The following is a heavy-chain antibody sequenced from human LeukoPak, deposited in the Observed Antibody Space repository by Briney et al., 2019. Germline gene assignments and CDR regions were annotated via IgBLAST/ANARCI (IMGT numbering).Heavy chain of an antibody. CDR3: ARAWGYSSSSEIVSGFDY. CDR1: GYTFTSYD. Sequence: RASVKVSCKASGYTFTSYDINWVRQATGQGLGWMGWMNPNSGNTGYAQKFQGRVTMTRNTSISTAYMELSSLRSEDTAVYYCARAWGYSSSSEIVSGFDYWGQGILVTVSS. J-gene: IGHJ4*02. D-gene: IGHD6-6*01. V-gene: IGHV1-8*01. CDR2: MNPNSGNT.